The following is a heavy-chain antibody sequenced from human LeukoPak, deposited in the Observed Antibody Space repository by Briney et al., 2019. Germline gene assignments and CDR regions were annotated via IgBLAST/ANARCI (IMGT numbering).Heavy chain of an antibody. Sequence: GGSLRLSCAASGFTVSSYAMSWVRQAPGKGLEWVSAISGSGGSTYYADSVKGRFTISRDNSKNTLYPQMNSLRAEDTAIYYCAKHSGSNHFDYWGQGTLVTVSS. V-gene: IGHV3-23*01. CDR2: ISGSGGST. CDR3: AKHSGSNHFDY. CDR1: GFTVSSYA. J-gene: IGHJ4*02. D-gene: IGHD6-6*01.